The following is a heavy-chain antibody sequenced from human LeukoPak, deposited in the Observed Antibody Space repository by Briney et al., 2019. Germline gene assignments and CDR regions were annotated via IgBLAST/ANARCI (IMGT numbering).Heavy chain of an antibody. V-gene: IGHV4-30-4*07. CDR3: ARDTTRGILDY. CDR1: GGSISSGGYS. Sequence: SETLSLTCTVSGGSISSGGYSWSWIRQPPGKGLEWIGYIYYSGNTYYNPSLKSRVTISLDTSKNQFSLKLSSVTAADTAVYYCARDTTRGILDYWGQGTLVTVSS. D-gene: IGHD1-26*01. J-gene: IGHJ4*02. CDR2: IYYSGNT.